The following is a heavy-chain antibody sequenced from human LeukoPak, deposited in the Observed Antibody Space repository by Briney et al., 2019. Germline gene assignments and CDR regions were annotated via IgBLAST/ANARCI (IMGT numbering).Heavy chain of an antibody. CDR2: INHSGST. Sequence: SETLSLTCAVYGGSFSVYYWSWIRQPPGKGLEWVGEINHSGSTNYNPSLKSRVTISVDTSKNQFSLKLSSVTAADTAVYYCARVPNYSGGYYYFDHWGQGTLVTVSS. J-gene: IGHJ4*02. CDR1: GGSFSVYY. V-gene: IGHV4-34*01. D-gene: IGHD1-26*01. CDR3: ARVPNYSGGYYYFDH.